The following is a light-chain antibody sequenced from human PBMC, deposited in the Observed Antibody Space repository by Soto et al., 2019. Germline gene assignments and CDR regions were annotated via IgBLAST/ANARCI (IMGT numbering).Light chain of an antibody. J-gene: IGKJ4*01. Sequence: DIQMTQSPSSLSASVGDRVTITCRASQAISNSLAWYQQKPGKVPKVLIYATSILQSGFPARFSGSGSGTDFTLTISRLQPEDVATYYCQNYNSAPLTFGGGTKVEI. CDR3: QNYNSAPLT. V-gene: IGKV1-27*01. CDR1: QAISNS. CDR2: ATS.